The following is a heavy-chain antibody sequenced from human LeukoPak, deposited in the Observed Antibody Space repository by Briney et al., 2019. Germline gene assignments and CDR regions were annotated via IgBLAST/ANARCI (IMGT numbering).Heavy chain of an antibody. V-gene: IGHV3-30*18. CDR3: AKSPPMVRGVPDY. CDR2: ISYDGSNK. D-gene: IGHD3-10*01. Sequence: GGSLRLSCAASGFTFSSYGMHWVRQAPGKGLEWVGVISYDGSNKYYADSVKGRFTISRDNSKNTLYLQMNSLRAEDTAVYYCAKSPPMVRGVPDYWGQGTLVTVSS. J-gene: IGHJ4*02. CDR1: GFTFSSYG.